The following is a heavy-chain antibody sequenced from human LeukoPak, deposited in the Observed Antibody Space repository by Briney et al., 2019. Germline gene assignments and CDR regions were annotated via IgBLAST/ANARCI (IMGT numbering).Heavy chain of an antibody. CDR3: ARDGAHKNHYYSYYYMDV. CDR2: IYYSGST. V-gene: IGHV4-59*01. D-gene: IGHD3-16*01. Sequence: PSETLSLTCTVSGGSISSYYWNWIRQPPGKGLEWIGYIYYSGSTNYNPSLKSRVTIPLDTSKNQFSLKLSSVTAADTAVYYCARDGAHKNHYYSYYYMDVWGKGTTVTVSS. CDR1: GGSISSYY. J-gene: IGHJ6*03.